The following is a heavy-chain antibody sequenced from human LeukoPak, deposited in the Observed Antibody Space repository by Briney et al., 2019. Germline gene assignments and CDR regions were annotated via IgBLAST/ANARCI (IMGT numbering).Heavy chain of an antibody. CDR2: ISGSGGST. J-gene: IGHJ6*03. CDR1: GFTFSSYG. V-gene: IGHV3-23*01. D-gene: IGHD6-13*01. Sequence: PGGSLRLSCAASGFTFSSYGMSWVRQAPGKGLEWVSAISGSGGSTYYADSVKGRFTISRDNSKNTLYLQMNSLRAEDTAVYYCAKIGYSSSWYGDSYYYYYMDVWGKGTTVTISS. CDR3: AKIGYSSSWYGDSYYYYYMDV.